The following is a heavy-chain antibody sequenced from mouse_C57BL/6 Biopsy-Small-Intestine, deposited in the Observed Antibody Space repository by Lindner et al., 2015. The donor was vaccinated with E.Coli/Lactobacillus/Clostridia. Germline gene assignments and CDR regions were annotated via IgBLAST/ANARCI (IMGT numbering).Heavy chain of an antibody. V-gene: IGHV7-3*01. CDR2: IRNKANGYTT. J-gene: IGHJ4*01. CDR1: GFTFTDYY. CDR3: ARPSYYSNYGAMDY. D-gene: IGHD2-5*01. Sequence: GSLSLSCAASGFTFTDYYMSWVRQPPGKALEWLGFIRNKANGYTTEYSASVKGRFTISRDNSQSILYLQMNALRAEDSATYYCARPSYYSNYGAMDYWGQGTSVTVSS.